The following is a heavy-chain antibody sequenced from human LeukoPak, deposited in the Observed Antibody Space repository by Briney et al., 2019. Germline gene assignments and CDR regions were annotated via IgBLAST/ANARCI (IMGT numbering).Heavy chain of an antibody. J-gene: IGHJ6*03. CDR1: GFTFSSNY. CDR3: AKDQYGSGYYYYYYYMDV. D-gene: IGHD3-10*01. CDR2: IYSGGST. Sequence: GGSLRLSCAASGFTFSSNYMSWVRQAPGKGLEWVSVIYSGGSTYYADSVKGRFTISRDNSKNTLYLQMNSLRAEDTAVYYCAKDQYGSGYYYYYYYMDVWGKGTTVTVSS. V-gene: IGHV3-53*01.